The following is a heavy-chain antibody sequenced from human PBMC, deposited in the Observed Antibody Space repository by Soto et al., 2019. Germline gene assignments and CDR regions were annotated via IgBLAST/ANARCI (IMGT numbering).Heavy chain of an antibody. J-gene: IGHJ4*02. CDR1: GGTFSGYA. CDR3: ASNHYYDSSGYFDY. V-gene: IGHV1-69*13. D-gene: IGHD3-22*01. Sequence: ASVKVSCKASGGTFSGYAISWVRQAPGQGLEWMGGIIPIFGTANYAQKFQGRVTITADESTSTAYMELSSLRSEDTAVYYCASNHYYDSSGYFDYWGQGTLVTVSS. CDR2: IIPIFGTA.